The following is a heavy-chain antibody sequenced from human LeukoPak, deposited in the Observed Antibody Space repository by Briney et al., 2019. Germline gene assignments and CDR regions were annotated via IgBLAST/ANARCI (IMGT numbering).Heavy chain of an antibody. J-gene: IGHJ4*02. V-gene: IGHV3-30*18. D-gene: IGHD6-13*01. CDR1: GFTFSSYG. CDR2: ISYDGSNK. CDR3: AKDSIAAAGTSDY. Sequence: GGSLRLSCAASGFTFSSYGMHWVRQAPGKGLEWVAVISYDGSNKYYADSVKGRFTISRDNSKNTLYLQMNSLRAEDTAVYYCAKDSIAAAGTSDYWGQGTLVTVSS.